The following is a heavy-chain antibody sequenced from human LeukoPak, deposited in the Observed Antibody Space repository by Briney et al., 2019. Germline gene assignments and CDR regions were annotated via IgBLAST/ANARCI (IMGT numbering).Heavy chain of an antibody. CDR2: ISSSSSTI. CDR1: GFTFSSYS. D-gene: IGHD2-15*01. Sequence: PGGSLRLSCAASGFTFSSYSMNWVRQAPGKGLEWVSYISSSSSTIYYADSVKGRFTISRDNAKNSLYLQMNSLRAEDTAVYYCAREAPFTSPGYCSGGSCRGHFDYWGQGTLVTVSP. CDR3: AREAPFTSPGYCSGGSCRGHFDY. V-gene: IGHV3-48*04. J-gene: IGHJ4*02.